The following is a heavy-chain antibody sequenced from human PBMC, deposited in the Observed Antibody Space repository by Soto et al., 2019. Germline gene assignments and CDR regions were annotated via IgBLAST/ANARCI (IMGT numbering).Heavy chain of an antibody. D-gene: IGHD3-22*01. J-gene: IGHJ4*02. CDR1: GFTFSSYG. Sequence: QVQLVESGGGVVQPGRSLRLSCAASGFTFSSYGMHWVRQAPGKGLEWVAVIWYDGSNKYYADSVKGRFTISRDKSKNTLYLQINSLRAEDTAVYYCARNYYDSSGLPYYFDYWGQGTLVTVSS. CDR2: IWYDGSNK. V-gene: IGHV3-33*01. CDR3: ARNYYDSSGLPYYFDY.